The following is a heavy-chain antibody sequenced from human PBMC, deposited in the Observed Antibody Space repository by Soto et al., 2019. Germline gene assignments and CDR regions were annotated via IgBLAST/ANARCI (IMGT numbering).Heavy chain of an antibody. D-gene: IGHD2-15*01. CDR3: ARAYSGRLPRRADYYFAMDV. CDR2: IGAADDP. J-gene: IGHJ6*02. CDR1: GFTFIAYD. Sequence: PGGSLRLSCAASGFTFIAYDMHWVRQTTGKGLEWVSAIGAADDPYYLGSVKGRFTISRENAKNSLYLQMNSLRAEDTADYYCARAYSGRLPRRADYYFAMDVWGQGTTVTVSS. V-gene: IGHV3-13*05.